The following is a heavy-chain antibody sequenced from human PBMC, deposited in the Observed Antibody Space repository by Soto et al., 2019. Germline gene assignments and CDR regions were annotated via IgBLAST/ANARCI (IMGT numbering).Heavy chain of an antibody. V-gene: IGHV2-5*02. CDR2: IYWDDSK. CDR1: GFSLPTDRVG. D-gene: IGHD1-26*01. J-gene: IGHJ4*02. Sequence: QITLKESGPTLVKPTQTLTLTCTFSGFSLPTDRVGVGWIRQPPGKALEWLAVIYWDDSKTYRQSLKSRLTITKDTSKNQVALTMTDMDPVDTATYYCAHAYGGRSLYWGQGTLVTVSS. CDR3: AHAYGGRSLY.